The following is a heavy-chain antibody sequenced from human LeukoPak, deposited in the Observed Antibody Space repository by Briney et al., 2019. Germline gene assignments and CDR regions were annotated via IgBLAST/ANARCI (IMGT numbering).Heavy chain of an antibody. D-gene: IGHD2-15*01. CDR3: ARDPLHCSGGSCYSDAFDY. CDR1: GYTFTGYY. Sequence: ASVKVSCKASGYTFTGYYMHWVRQAPGQGLEWMGWINPNSGGTNYAQKFQGRVTMTRDTSISTAYMELSRLRSDDTAVYYCARDPLHCSGGSCYSDAFDYWGQGTLVTVSS. J-gene: IGHJ4*02. V-gene: IGHV1-2*02. CDR2: INPNSGGT.